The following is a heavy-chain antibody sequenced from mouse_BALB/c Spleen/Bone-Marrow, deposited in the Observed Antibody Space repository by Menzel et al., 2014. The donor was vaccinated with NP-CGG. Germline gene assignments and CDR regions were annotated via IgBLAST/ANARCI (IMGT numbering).Heavy chain of an antibody. V-gene: IGHV3-8*02. D-gene: IGHD2-1*01. CDR2: ISSSDST. Sequence: EVKLEESGPSLVKPSQTLSLTCSVTGDSITSGYWNWIRKFPGHKLEYMGYISSSDSTYYNPSLKSRISITRDTSKNQYHLQLNSVTTEDTDTYYCARGYGNYRAWFAYWGQGTLVTVSA. J-gene: IGHJ3*01. CDR3: ARGYGNYRAWFAY. CDR1: GDSITSGY.